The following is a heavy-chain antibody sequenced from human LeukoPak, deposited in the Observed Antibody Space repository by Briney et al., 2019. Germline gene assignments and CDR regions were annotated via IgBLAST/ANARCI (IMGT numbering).Heavy chain of an antibody. CDR2: INAGNGNT. CDR3: ARGYYAPGLGGVFDY. D-gene: IGHD2-2*01. J-gene: IGHJ4*02. CDR1: GYTFTSYA. V-gene: IGHV1-3*03. Sequence: ASVKVSCKASGYTFTSYAMHWVRQAPGQRLEWMGWINAGNGNTKYSQEFQGRVTITRDTSASTAYMELSSLRSEDMAVYYCARGYYAPGLGGVFDYWGQGTLVTVSS.